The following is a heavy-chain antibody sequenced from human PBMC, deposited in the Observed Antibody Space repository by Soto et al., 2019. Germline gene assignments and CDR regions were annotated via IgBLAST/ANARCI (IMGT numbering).Heavy chain of an antibody. Sequence: PSETLSLTCTVSGGSISSGDYYWSWIRQPPGNGLEWIGYIYYSGSTYYNPSLKSRVTISVDTSKNQFSLKLSSVTAADTAVYYCARIQLWLLTLDYWGQGTLVTVSS. CDR1: GGSISSGDYY. CDR2: IYYSGST. V-gene: IGHV4-30-4*01. D-gene: IGHD5-18*01. CDR3: ARIQLWLLTLDY. J-gene: IGHJ4*02.